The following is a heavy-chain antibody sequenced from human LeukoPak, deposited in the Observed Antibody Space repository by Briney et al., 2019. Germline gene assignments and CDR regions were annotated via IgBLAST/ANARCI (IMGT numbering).Heavy chain of an antibody. J-gene: IGHJ4*02. V-gene: IGHV3-30-3*01. CDR3: AREPSSVSGMLFDY. CDR1: GFTFSSYA. CDR2: ISYDGSNK. Sequence: GGSLRLSCAASGFTFSSYAMHWVRQAPGKGLEWVAVISYDGSNKYYADSVKGRFTISRDNSKNTLYLQMNSLRAEDTAVYYCAREPSSVSGMLFDYWGQGTLVTVSS. D-gene: IGHD6-19*01.